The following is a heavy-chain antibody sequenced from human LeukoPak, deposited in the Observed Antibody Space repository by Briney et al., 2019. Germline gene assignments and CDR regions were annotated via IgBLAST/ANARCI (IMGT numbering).Heavy chain of an antibody. CDR2: ISYDGSNK. D-gene: IGHD6-6*01. CDR3: ARDGYSSSSLFDY. V-gene: IGHV3-30-3*01. Sequence: GGSLRLSCAASGFTFSSYAMHWVRQAPGKGLEWVAVISYDGSNKYYADSVKGRFIISRDNSKNTLYLQMNSLRAEDTAVYYCARDGYSSSSLFDYWGQGTLVTVSS. CDR1: GFTFSSYA. J-gene: IGHJ4*02.